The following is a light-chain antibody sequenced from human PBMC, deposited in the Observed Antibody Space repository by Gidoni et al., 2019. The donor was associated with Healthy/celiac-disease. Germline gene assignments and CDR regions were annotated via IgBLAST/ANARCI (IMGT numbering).Light chain of an antibody. Sequence: EIVMTQSPATLSVSPGERATLPCRASQSVSSNLAWYQQKPGQAPRLLIYGASTRATGSPARCSGSGSGTEFTLTISSLQSEDFAVYYCQQYNNWPPWTFGQXTKVEIK. CDR2: GAS. V-gene: IGKV3-15*01. CDR1: QSVSSN. J-gene: IGKJ1*01. CDR3: QQYNNWPPWT.